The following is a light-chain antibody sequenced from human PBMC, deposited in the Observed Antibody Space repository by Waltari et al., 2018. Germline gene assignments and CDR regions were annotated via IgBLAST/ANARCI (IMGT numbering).Light chain of an antibody. Sequence: SCRASQSVGRYLAWYQQKPGRAPRLLIYDASTRATGIPDRFSGSGSGTDFSLTISRLEPEDFVVYYCQKYVNLPATFGQGTKVEIK. CDR3: QKYVNLPAT. CDR2: DAS. CDR1: QSVGRY. J-gene: IGKJ1*01. V-gene: IGKV3-20*01.